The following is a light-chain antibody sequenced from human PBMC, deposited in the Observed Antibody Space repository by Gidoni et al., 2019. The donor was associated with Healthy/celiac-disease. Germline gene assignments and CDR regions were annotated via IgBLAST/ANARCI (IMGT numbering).Light chain of an antibody. CDR2: GAS. V-gene: IGKV3-20*01. CDR1: QIVSSSY. CDR3: QQYGSSPTWT. J-gene: IGKJ1*01. Sequence: EIVLTQSPGTLSLSPGERATLSCRAIQIVSSSYLAWYQQKPGQAPMLLIYGASSRATGIPDRFSGSVSGTDFTLTISRLEPEDFAVYYCQQYGSSPTWTFGQGTKVEIK.